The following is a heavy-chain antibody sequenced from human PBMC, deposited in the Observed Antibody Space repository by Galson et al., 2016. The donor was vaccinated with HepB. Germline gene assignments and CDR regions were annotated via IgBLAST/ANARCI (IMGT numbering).Heavy chain of an antibody. CDR3: ARLLEPYYDASGCDY. J-gene: IGHJ4*02. Sequence: QSGAEVKKAGESLKISCKGSRYNFTNYWIAWVRQMPGNGLEWMGLIYPGDSDTRYSPSLRGQVTISADKSITTAYLQLSSLKASDTAMYYCARLLEPYYDASGCDYWGQGTPVTVSS. V-gene: IGHV5-51*01. D-gene: IGHD3-22*01. CDR1: RYNFTNYW. CDR2: IYPGDSDT.